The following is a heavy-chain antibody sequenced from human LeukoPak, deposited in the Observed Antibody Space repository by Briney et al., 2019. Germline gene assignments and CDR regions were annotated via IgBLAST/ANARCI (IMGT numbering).Heavy chain of an antibody. J-gene: IGHJ4*02. CDR2: IFHRGST. V-gene: IGHV4-4*02. Sequence: PSETLSLTCAVSGGSISSDNWWSWVRQPPGKGLEWSGEIFHRGSTNYNPSLKSRVTISVDKSKNQFSLKLSSVTAADTAVYYCAIRYYYDTSGYYIYWGQGTLVTVSS. CDR3: AIRYYYDTSGYYIY. CDR1: GGSISSDNW. D-gene: IGHD3-22*01.